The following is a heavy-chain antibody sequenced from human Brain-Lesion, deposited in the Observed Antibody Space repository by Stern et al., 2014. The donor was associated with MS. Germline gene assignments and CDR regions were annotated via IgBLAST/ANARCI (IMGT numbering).Heavy chain of an antibody. Sequence: QLQLQESGPGLVKPSQTLSLTCTVSGGSIKSGSHYWNWIRQPAGKGLEWIGLISASGTTDFNPSLRSRVPMSIDTSNNQFSLKLYSGTAADTAVYYCARESRQLIVIQYYSYGMDVWGQGTTVTVSS. V-gene: IGHV4-61*02. CDR1: GGSIKSGSHY. D-gene: IGHD2-21*01. J-gene: IGHJ6*02. CDR3: ARESRQLIVIQYYSYGMDV. CDR2: ISASGTT.